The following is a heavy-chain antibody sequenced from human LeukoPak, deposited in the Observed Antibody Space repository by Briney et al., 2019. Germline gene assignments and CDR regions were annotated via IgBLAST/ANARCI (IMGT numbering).Heavy chain of an antibody. J-gene: IGHJ4*02. CDR2: FDPEDGET. V-gene: IGHV1-24*01. CDR3: ATALVATITGNFDY. CDR1: GYTLTELS. D-gene: IGHD5-12*01. Sequence: ASVKVSCKVSGYTLTELSVHLVRQAPGKGLEWMGGFDPEDGETIYAQKFQGRVTMTEDTSTDTAYMELSSLRSEDTAVYYCATALVATITGNFDYWGQGTLVTVSS.